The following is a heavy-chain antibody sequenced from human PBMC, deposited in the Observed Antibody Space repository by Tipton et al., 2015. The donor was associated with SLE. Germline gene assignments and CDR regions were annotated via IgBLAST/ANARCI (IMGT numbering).Heavy chain of an antibody. CDR1: GFSFSNYG. V-gene: IGHV3-30*02. J-gene: IGHJ3*02. Sequence: SLRLSCAASGFSFSNYGMHWVRQAPGKGLEWVAFIRFDGSHISYAASVEGRFTISRDNSWNTVDLQMNSLRREDTALYYCARDRGVVSLPMTIWGQGTMVTVSS. CDR2: IRFDGSHI. CDR3: ARDRGVVSLPMTI. D-gene: IGHD3-3*01.